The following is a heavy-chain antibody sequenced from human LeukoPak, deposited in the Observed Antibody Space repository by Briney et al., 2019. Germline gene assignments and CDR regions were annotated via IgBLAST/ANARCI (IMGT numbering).Heavy chain of an antibody. J-gene: IGHJ5*02. V-gene: IGHV1-8*02. CDR1: GYTFTGYY. D-gene: IGHD3-16*01. Sequence: ASVKVSCKASGYTFTGYYMHWVRQAPGQGLEWMGWMNPNSGNTGYAQKFQGRVTMTRNTSISTAYMELSSLRSEDTAVYYCARSYYDYVWGSYPGGHWFDPWGQGTLVTVSS. CDR3: ARSYYDYVWGSYPGGHWFDP. CDR2: MNPNSGNT.